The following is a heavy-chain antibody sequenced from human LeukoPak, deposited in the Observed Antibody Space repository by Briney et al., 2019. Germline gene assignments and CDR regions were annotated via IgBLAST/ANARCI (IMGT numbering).Heavy chain of an antibody. CDR1: GGTFSSYA. D-gene: IGHD3-16*02. CDR2: IIPIFGTA. CDR3: ARVIVDAYGRPWFDP. Sequence: ASVKVSCKASGGTFSSYAISWVRQAPGQGLEWMGGIIPIFGTANYAQKFQGRVTITADKSTSTAYMELSSLRSEDTAVYYCARVIVDAYGRPWFDPWGQGTLVTVSS. V-gene: IGHV1-69*06. J-gene: IGHJ5*02.